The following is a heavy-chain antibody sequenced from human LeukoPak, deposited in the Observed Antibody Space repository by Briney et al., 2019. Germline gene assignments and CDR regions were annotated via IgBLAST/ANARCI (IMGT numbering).Heavy chain of an antibody. D-gene: IGHD6-19*01. Sequence: PSETLSLTCAVYGGSFSGYYWSWIRQPPGKGLEWVSAISGGGGNTYYADSVKGRFTISRDSSKNTLYLQMNSLRAEDTAVYYCAKDGSGWYSHFDYWGQGTLVTVSS. V-gene: IGHV3-23*01. CDR2: ISGGGGNT. CDR1: GGSFSGYY. J-gene: IGHJ4*02. CDR3: AKDGSGWYSHFDY.